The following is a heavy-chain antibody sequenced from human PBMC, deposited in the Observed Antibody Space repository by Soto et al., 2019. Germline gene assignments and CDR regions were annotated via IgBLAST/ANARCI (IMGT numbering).Heavy chain of an antibody. Sequence: GSLRLSCAASGFTFSSYGMHWFRQAPGKGLEWVAVIWYDGSNKYYADSVKGRFTISRDNSKNTLYLQMNSLRAEDTAVYYCARGGGCRDGYTVGCNWFDPWGQGT. CDR1: GFTFSSYG. CDR2: IWYDGSNK. J-gene: IGHJ5*02. D-gene: IGHD2-15*01. V-gene: IGHV3-33*01. CDR3: ARGGGCRDGYTVGCNWFDP.